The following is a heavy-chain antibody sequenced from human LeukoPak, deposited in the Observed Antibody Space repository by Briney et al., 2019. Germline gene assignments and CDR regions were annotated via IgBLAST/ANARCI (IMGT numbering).Heavy chain of an antibody. CDR2: IYYSGST. CDR1: GGSISSYY. CDR3: ARDVGYRGYGDDAFDI. V-gene: IGHV4-59*01. Sequence: PSETLSLTCTVSGGSISSYYWSWIRQPPGKGLEWIGYIYYSGSTNYNPSLKSRVTISVDTSKNQFSLKLSSVTAADTAVYYCARDVGYRGYGDDAFDIWGQGTMVTVSS. J-gene: IGHJ3*02. D-gene: IGHD5-12*01.